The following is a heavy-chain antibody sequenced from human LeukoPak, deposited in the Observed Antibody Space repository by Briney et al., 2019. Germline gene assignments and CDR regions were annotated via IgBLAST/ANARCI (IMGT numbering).Heavy chain of an antibody. Sequence: SVTVSCKASGGTFSSYAISWVRPAPGQGLEWMGGIIPIFGTANYAQKFQGRVTITADESTSTAYMELSSLRSEYTAVYYCARVPYCSGGSCLLRGYYFDFWGQGTLVTVSS. CDR1: GGTFSSYA. D-gene: IGHD2-15*01. CDR3: ARVPYCSGGSCLLRGYYFDF. V-gene: IGHV1-69*01. J-gene: IGHJ4*02. CDR2: IIPIFGTA.